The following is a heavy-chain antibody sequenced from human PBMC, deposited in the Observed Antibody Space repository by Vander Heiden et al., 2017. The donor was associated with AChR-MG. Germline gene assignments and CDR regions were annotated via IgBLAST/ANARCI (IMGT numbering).Heavy chain of an antibody. Sequence: QVQLVQSGAEANTPGASVKVSCKASGYTFTGYYKHWVRQAPGQGLEGMGWINPNSGGTNYAQKFQGRVTMTRDRSISTAYMELSRLRSNDTAVYYCARVPRYGSGSYCFGYWGQGTLVTVSS. D-gene: IGHD3-10*01. CDR1: GYTFTGYY. V-gene: IGHV1-2*02. J-gene: IGHJ4*02. CDR2: INPNSGGT. CDR3: ARVPRYGSGSYCFGY.